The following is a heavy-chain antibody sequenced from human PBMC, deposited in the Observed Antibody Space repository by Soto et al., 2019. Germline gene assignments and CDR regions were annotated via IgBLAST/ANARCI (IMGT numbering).Heavy chain of an antibody. CDR2: IKSKTDGGTT. Sequence: WWSLRLSCSASVFTFSNAWMSWVRQAPGKGLEWVGRIKSKTDGGTTDYAAPVKGRFTISRDDSKNTLFLQMNSLKTEDTAVYYCTTDDPINKNWGQGTLVTVSS. CDR1: VFTFSNAW. J-gene: IGHJ4*02. V-gene: IGHV3-15*01. CDR3: TTDDPINKN.